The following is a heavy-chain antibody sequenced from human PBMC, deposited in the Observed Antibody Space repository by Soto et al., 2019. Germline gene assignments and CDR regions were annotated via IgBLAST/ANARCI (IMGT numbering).Heavy chain of an antibody. D-gene: IGHD3-10*01. CDR2: INPIGGST. CDR1: GYTFTSYH. CDR3: ARALNYYAPLDI. Sequence: ASVKVSCKASGYTFTSYHVHWVRQAPGQGLEWMGMINPIGGSTNYAQKFQGRVTMTRDTSTSTVYMELSSLRSEDTAVYYCARALNYYAPLDIWGQGTMVTVSS. V-gene: IGHV1-46*01. J-gene: IGHJ3*02.